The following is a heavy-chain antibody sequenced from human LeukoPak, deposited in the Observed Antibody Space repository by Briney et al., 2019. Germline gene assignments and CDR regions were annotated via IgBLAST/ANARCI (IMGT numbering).Heavy chain of an antibody. CDR3: ARHLSGYDYLHYYYYYYMDV. CDR2: IYTSGGT. CDR1: GGSMSSYY. J-gene: IGHJ6*03. Sequence: PSETLSLTCTVSGGSMSSYYWSWIRQPPGKGLEWIGFIYTSGGTNYNPSLRSRVTISVDTSKNQFSLKLSSVTAADTAVYYCARHLSGYDYLHYYYYYYMDVWGKGTTVTVSS. V-gene: IGHV4-59*08. D-gene: IGHD5-12*01.